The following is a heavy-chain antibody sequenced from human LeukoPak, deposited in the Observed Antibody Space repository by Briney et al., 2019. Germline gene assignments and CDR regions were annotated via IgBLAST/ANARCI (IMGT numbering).Heavy chain of an antibody. CDR2: MYHRGTT. V-gene: IGHV4-30-2*01. D-gene: IGHD3-10*01. CDR3: AGRSGKYPYYFDY. J-gene: IGHJ4*02. Sequence: PSETLSLTCAVSGGSISSDDFSWSWIRQTPGKGLEWIGYMYHRGTTHYSPSLKSRVTISVDRSKNQFSLRLTSATAADTAVYYCAGRSGKYPYYFDYWGQGTLVTVSS. CDR1: GGSISSDDFS.